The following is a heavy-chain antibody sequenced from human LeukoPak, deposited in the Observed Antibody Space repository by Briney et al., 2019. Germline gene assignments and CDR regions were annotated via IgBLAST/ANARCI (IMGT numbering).Heavy chain of an antibody. V-gene: IGHV3-48*01. CDR2: ISSSSSTI. D-gene: IGHD3-9*01. J-gene: IGHJ4*02. CDR3: ARDYYDILTGSNTRYCDY. Sequence: PGGSLRLSCAASGFTFSSYSMNWVRQAPGKGLEWVSYISSSSSTIYYADSVKGRFTISRDNAKNSLYLQMNSLRAEDTAVYYCARDYYDILTGSNTRYCDYWGQGTLDTVSS. CDR1: GFTFSSYS.